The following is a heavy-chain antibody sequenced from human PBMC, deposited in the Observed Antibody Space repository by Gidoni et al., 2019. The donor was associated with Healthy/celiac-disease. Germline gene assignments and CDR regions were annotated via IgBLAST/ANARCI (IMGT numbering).Heavy chain of an antibody. Sequence: FSSYAMSWVRQAPGKGLEWVPAISGSGGSTYYADSVKGRFTISRDNSKNTLYLQMTSLRAEDTAVYYCAKRGPVVPAAVDYWGQGTLVTVSS. V-gene: IGHV3-23*01. CDR2: ISGSGGST. J-gene: IGHJ4*02. D-gene: IGHD2-2*01. CDR1: FSSYA. CDR3: AKRGPVVPAAVDY.